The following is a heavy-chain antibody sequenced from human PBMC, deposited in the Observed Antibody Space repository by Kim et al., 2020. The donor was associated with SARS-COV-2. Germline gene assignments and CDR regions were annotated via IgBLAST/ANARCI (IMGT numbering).Heavy chain of an antibody. CDR1: GFSFDTYV. CDR3: AKGQLDFPYCGGDCYSAFDP. J-gene: IGHJ5*02. Sequence: GGSLRLSCVVSGFSFDTYVMHWVRQAPGKGLEWVAVISYDGSRIYYADSVKGRFTISRDNSKNALYLLMNSLRAEDTAVFYCAKGQLDFPYCGGDCYSAFDPWGQGTLVTVSS. V-gene: IGHV3-30*18. CDR2: ISYDGSRI. D-gene: IGHD2-21*02.